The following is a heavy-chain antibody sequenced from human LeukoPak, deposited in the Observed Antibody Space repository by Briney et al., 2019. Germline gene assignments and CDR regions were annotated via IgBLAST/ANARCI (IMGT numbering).Heavy chain of an antibody. D-gene: IGHD6-13*01. CDR1: GDSVSSNSVS. Sequence: SQTLSLTCAISGDSVSSNSVSWHWIRQSPSRGLEWLGRTFYWSKWYNDYAVSVESRIGINPDTSKNQFSLHLNSVTPDDTAVYYCARGAAADPYNWFDPWGQGTQVTVSS. J-gene: IGHJ5*02. V-gene: IGHV6-1*01. CDR2: TFYWSKWYN. CDR3: ARGAAADPYNWFDP.